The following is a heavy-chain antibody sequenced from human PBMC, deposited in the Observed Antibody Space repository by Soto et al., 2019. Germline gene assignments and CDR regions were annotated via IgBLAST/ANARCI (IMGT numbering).Heavy chain of an antibody. CDR2: TNAGNGNT. CDR3: ARAYLSGSVAGTFDY. D-gene: IGHD6-19*01. CDR1: GYTFTVYA. Sequence: VASVKVSCKASGYTFTVYAMHWVRQAPGQRLEWMGWTNAGNGNTKYSQKFQGRVTITRDTSANTAYMELSSLRSEDTAVYYCARAYLSGSVAGTFDYWGQGTLVTVSS. J-gene: IGHJ4*02. V-gene: IGHV1-3*01.